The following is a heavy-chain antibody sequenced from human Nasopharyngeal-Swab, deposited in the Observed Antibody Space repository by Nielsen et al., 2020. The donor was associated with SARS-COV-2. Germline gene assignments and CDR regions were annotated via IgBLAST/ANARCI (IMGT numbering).Heavy chain of an antibody. V-gene: IGHV4-59*01. CDR3: ARVVAVVAATWFDP. D-gene: IGHD2-15*01. Sequence: SETLSLTCTVSGGSISSYYWSWIRQPPGKGLEWIGYIYYSGSTNYNPSLKSRVTISVDTSKNQFPLKLSSVTAADTAVYYCARVVAVVAATWFDPWGQGTLVTVSS. J-gene: IGHJ5*02. CDR2: IYYSGST. CDR1: GGSISSYY.